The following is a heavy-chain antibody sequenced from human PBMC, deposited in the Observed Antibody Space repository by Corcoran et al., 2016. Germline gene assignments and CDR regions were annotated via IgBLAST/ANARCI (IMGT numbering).Heavy chain of an antibody. CDR2: IYYSRST. Sequence: QVQLQESGPGLVKPSQTLSLTCTVSGGSISSGGYYWSWIRQHPGKGLEWIGYIYYSRSTYYNPSLKSRVTISVDTSKNQFSLKLSSVTAADTAVYYCASGACSGGSCYSGGSYWYFDLWGRGTLVTVSS. CDR3: ASGACSGGSCYSGGSYWYFDL. J-gene: IGHJ2*01. D-gene: IGHD2-15*01. V-gene: IGHV4-31*03. CDR1: GGSISSGGYY.